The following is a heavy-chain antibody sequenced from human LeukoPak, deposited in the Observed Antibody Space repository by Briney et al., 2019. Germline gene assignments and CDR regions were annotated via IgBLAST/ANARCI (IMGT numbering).Heavy chain of an antibody. D-gene: IGHD3-22*01. CDR2: ISSSSSYI. CDR1: GFTFSSYS. V-gene: IGHV3-21*06. CDR3: ARDFFHSSESRPFDY. Sequence: GGSLRLPCAASGFTFSSYSMNWVRQAPGKGLEWVSSISSSSSYIYYADSVKGRFTISRDNAKNLLYLQMDSLRVEDTAVYYCARDFFHSSESRPFDYWGQGTLVTVSS. J-gene: IGHJ4*02.